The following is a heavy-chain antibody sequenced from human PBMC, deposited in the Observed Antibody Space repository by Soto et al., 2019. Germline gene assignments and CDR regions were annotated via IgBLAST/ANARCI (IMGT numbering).Heavy chain of an antibody. CDR3: ARVRTGLGWDY. CDR1: GYTFTSYA. Sequence: QVQLVQSGAEVKKPGASVKASCKASGYTFTSYAIHWVRQAPGQRLEWMGWINAGNGNTKYSQKFQGRVTITRDTSASTVYMDLSSLRSEDTAVYYCARVRTGLGWDYWGQGTLVSVSS. J-gene: IGHJ4*02. CDR2: INAGNGNT. V-gene: IGHV1-3*01. D-gene: IGHD7-27*01.